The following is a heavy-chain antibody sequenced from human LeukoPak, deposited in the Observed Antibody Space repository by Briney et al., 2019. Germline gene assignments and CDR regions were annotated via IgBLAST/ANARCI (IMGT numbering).Heavy chain of an antibody. J-gene: IGHJ4*02. CDR1: IYTFTRYG. CDR2: ISGYNGNT. Sequence: EASVKVSCKASIYTFTRYGISWVRQAPGQGLEWMGWISGYNGNTNYAQKFLGRVSMTADTATSTAYMELRSLTSDDTAMYYCARSGRGTYYYFDLWGQGTLVTVSS. V-gene: IGHV1-18*01. CDR3: ARSGRGTYYYFDL. D-gene: IGHD5-12*01.